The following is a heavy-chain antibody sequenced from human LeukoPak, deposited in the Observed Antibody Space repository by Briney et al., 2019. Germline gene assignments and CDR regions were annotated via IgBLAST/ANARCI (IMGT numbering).Heavy chain of an antibody. J-gene: IGHJ1*01. CDR3: ASYYYDSSGYYYLYFQH. D-gene: IGHD3-22*01. CDR1: GYTFTGYY. CDR2: INPNSGGT. Sequence: ASVKVSCKASGYTFTGYYMHWVRQAPGQGLEWMGRINPNSGGTNYAQKFQGRVTMTRDTSISTAYMELSRLRSDDTAVYYCASYYYDSSGYYYLYFQHWGQGTPVTVSS. V-gene: IGHV1-2*06.